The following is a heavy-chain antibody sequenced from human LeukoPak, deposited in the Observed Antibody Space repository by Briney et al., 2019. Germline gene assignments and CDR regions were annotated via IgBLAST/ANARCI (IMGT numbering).Heavy chain of an antibody. J-gene: IGHJ4*02. Sequence: SQTLSLTCTVSGGSLSSYYWSWIRQPPGKGLEWIGYIYYSGSTNYNPSLKSRVTISVDTSKNQFSLKLSSVTAADTAVYYCARIGSGWYGDWDYWGQGTLVTVSS. CDR1: GGSLSSYY. CDR2: IYYSGST. V-gene: IGHV4-59*08. CDR3: ARIGSGWYGDWDY. D-gene: IGHD6-19*01.